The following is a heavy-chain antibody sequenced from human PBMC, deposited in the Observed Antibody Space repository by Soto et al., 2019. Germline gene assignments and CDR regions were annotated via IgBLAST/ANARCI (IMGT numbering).Heavy chain of an antibody. J-gene: IGHJ5*02. CDR2: ISYDGSNK. V-gene: IGHV3-30-3*01. CDR1: GFTFSSYA. D-gene: IGHD3-9*01. CDR3: ARDLTSYDILTGWDL. Sequence: XGSLRLSCAAAGFTFSSYAMHWVRQAPGKGLEWVAVISYDGSNKYYADSVKGRFTISRDNSKNTLYLQMNSLRAEDTAVYYCARDLTSYDILTGWDLGGQGTLVTVSS.